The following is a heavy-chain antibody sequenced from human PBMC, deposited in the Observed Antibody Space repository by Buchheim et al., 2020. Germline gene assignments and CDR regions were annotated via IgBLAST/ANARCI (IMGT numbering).Heavy chain of an antibody. V-gene: IGHV4-30-4*01. CDR1: GGSISSGDYY. CDR2: IYYSGST. J-gene: IGHJ4*02. D-gene: IGHD3-22*01. CDR3: ARAGGYYYDSSGYYAFDY. Sequence: QVQLQESGPGLVKPSQTLSLTCTVSGGSISSGDYYWSWIRQPPGKGLEWIGYIYYSGSTYYNPSPKSRVTISVDTSKNQFSLKLSSVTAADTAVYYCARAGGYYYDSSGYYAFDYWGQGTL.